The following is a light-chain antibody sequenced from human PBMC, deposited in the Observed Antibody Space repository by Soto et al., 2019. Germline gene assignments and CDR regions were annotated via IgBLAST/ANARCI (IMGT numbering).Light chain of an antibody. CDR3: QQRSNWPPIT. J-gene: IGKJ5*01. Sequence: EIVLTQSPATLSLSPGERATLPGRASQSVSSDLAWYQQKPGQAPRLLIYDASNRATGIPARFSGSGSGTDFTLTISSLEAEDFAVYYCQQRSNWPPITFGQGTRREIK. CDR1: QSVSSD. CDR2: DAS. V-gene: IGKV3-11*01.